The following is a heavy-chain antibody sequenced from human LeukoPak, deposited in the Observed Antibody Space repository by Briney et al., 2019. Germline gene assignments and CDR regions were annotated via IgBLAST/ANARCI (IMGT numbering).Heavy chain of an antibody. CDR3: ARGRNGIAAAGIWFDP. V-gene: IGHV1-2*02. CDR2: INPNSGGT. D-gene: IGHD6-13*01. Sequence: GASVKVSCKVSGYTLTELSMHWVRQAPGQGLEWMGWINPNSGGTNYAQKFQGRVTMTRDTSISTAYMELSRLRSDDTAVYYCARGRNGIAAAGIWFDPWGQGTLVTVSS. J-gene: IGHJ5*02. CDR1: GYTLTELS.